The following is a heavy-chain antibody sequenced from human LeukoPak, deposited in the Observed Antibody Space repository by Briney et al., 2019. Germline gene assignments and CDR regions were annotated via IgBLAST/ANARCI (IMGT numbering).Heavy chain of an antibody. V-gene: IGHV5-51*01. D-gene: IGHD6-19*01. Sequence: GESLQISCQCSGFRFTSYWIGWVRQMPGKGLEWMGIIYPGYSDTRYSPSFQGQVTISADKSISTAYLQWSSLKASYTAMYYCARRDSSGWYGPRFAFDIWGQGTMVTVSS. CDR1: GFRFTSYW. CDR2: IYPGYSDT. J-gene: IGHJ3*02. CDR3: ARRDSSGWYGPRFAFDI.